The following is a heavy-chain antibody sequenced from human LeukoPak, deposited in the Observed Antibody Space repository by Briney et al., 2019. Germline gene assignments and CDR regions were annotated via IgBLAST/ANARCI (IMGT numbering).Heavy chain of an antibody. V-gene: IGHV3-7*01. CDR1: GFTFSTFW. CDR2: IKEDGTEK. D-gene: IGHD4-17*01. CDR3: ARTNYGVCFDY. J-gene: IGHJ4*02. Sequence: GGSLRLSCAASGFTFSTFWMSWVRQAPGKGLEWVANIKEDGTEKYYVDSVKGRFTISRDNAKNSLYLQMNSLRAEDTAVYYCARTNYGVCFDYWGQGTLVTVSS.